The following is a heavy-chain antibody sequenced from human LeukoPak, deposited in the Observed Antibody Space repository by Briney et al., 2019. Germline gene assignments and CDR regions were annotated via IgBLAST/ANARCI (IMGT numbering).Heavy chain of an antibody. CDR1: GYTFTSYG. V-gene: IGHV1-18*01. CDR2: ISAYNGNT. J-gene: IGHJ4*02. Sequence: EASVKVSCKASGYTFTSYGISWVRQAPGQGLEWMGWISAYNGNTNYAQKLQGRVTMTTDTSTSTAYMELRSLRSDDTAVYYCARVSGYDFWSGYYSTSYYFDYWGQGTLVTVSS. CDR3: ARVSGYDFWSGYYSTSYYFDY. D-gene: IGHD3-3*01.